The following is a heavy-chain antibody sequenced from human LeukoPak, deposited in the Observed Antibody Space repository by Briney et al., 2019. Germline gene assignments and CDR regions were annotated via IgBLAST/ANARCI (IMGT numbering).Heavy chain of an antibody. CDR2: INTDGSST. V-gene: IGHV3-74*01. Sequence: GGSLRLSCAASGFTFSSFWMHWVRQAPGKGLVWVSRINTDGSSTSYADSVKGRFTISRDNAKNTLYLQMNSLRAEDTAVYYCARVSSSSWWALDYWGQGTLVTVSS. CDR3: ARVSSSSWWALDY. J-gene: IGHJ4*02. D-gene: IGHD6-13*01. CDR1: GFTFSSFW.